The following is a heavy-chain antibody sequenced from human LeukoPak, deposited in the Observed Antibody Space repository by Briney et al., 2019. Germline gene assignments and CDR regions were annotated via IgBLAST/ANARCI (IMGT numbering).Heavy chain of an antibody. D-gene: IGHD3-3*01. Sequence: GGSLRLSCVASGFTFRNYAMHWVRQAPGRGLEWVAVISYDGIEKYYADSVKGRFTISRDNAKNSLYLQMNSLRAEDTAVYYCARGPKRRFITIFGGALGYMDVWGKGTTVTVSS. J-gene: IGHJ6*03. CDR1: GFTFRNYA. CDR2: ISYDGIEK. V-gene: IGHV3-30-3*01. CDR3: ARGPKRRFITIFGGALGYMDV.